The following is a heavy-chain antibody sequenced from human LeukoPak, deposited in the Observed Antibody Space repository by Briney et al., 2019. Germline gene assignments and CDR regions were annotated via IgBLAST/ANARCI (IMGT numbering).Heavy chain of an antibody. Sequence: GASVKVSCKASGYTFTSYGISRVRQAPGQGLEWMGWISAYNGNTNYAQKLQGRVTMTTDTSTSTAYMELRSLRSDDTAVYYCARGGEGTENYDYVWGSYPFDYWGQGTLVTVSS. D-gene: IGHD3-16*01. V-gene: IGHV1-18*01. CDR2: ISAYNGNT. J-gene: IGHJ4*02. CDR3: ARGGEGTENYDYVWGSYPFDY. CDR1: GYTFTSYG.